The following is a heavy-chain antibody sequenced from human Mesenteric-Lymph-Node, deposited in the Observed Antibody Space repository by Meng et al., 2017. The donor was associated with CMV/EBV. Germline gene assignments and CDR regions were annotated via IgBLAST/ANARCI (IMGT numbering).Heavy chain of an antibody. J-gene: IGHJ4*02. D-gene: IGHD3-10*01. CDR1: GFTLSSYM. CDR2: ISATSAYI. V-gene: IGHV3-21*01. CDR3: TRDYYTSR. Sequence: GGSLRLSCEASGFTLSSYMMNWVRQAPGKGLEWVSSISATSAYIYYADSVRGRFTITRDNAKNSLYLQMNSLRAEDTAVYYCTRDYYTSRWGQGTLVTVSS.